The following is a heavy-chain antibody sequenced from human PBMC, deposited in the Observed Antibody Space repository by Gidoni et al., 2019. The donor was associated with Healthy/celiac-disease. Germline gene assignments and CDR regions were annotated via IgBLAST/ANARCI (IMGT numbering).Heavy chain of an antibody. CDR3: ARHRLDFWSGYRYFDL. CDR2: IYYSGST. D-gene: IGHD3-3*01. J-gene: IGHJ2*01. V-gene: IGHV4-39*01. Sequence: QLQLQESGPGLVKPSETLSLTCTVSGGSISSSSYYWGWIRQPPGKGLEWIGSIYYSGSTYYNPSLKSRVTISVDTSKNQFSLKLSSVTAADTAVYYCARHRLDFWSGYRYFDLWGRGTLVTVSS. CDR1: GGSISSSSYY.